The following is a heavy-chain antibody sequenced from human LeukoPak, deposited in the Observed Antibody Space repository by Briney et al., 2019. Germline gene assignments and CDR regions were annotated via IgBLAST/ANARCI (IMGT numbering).Heavy chain of an antibody. CDR2: IYHDGNT. D-gene: IGHD4-11*01. V-gene: IGHV4-38-2*02. CDR3: ARATTVTTRWFDP. J-gene: IGHJ5*02. CDR1: GYSVSSDYY. Sequence: SETLSLTYTVSGYSVSSDYYWDWVRQPPGNGPEWVGSIYHDGNTYYNPSLKSRVTISVDTSKKQFSLKLTSMTAADTAVYYCARATTVTTRWFDPWGQGTLVTVSS.